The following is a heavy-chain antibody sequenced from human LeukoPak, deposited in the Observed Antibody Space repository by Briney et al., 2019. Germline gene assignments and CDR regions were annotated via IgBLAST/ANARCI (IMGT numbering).Heavy chain of an antibody. CDR1: GFTFTSSA. J-gene: IGHJ4*02. D-gene: IGHD3-22*01. CDR3: AAALYDSSTGFDY. V-gene: IGHV1-58*02. Sequence: GTSVKVSCKASGFTFTSSAMQWVRQARGQRLEWIGWIVVGSGNTNYAQKIQERVTITRDMSTSTAYMELSSLRSEDTAVYYCAAALYDSSTGFDYWGQGTLVTVSS. CDR2: IVVGSGNT.